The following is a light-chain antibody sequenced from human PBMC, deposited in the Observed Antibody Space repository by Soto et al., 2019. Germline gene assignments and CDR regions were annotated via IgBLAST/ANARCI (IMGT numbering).Light chain of an antibody. CDR3: QQIDSYPVT. Sequence: DIQLTQSPAFLSASVGDKVTITCRASQDISSYLAWYQQKPGKAPNLLVYSAATLQSGVPSRFSGSRSGTEFTLTISSLQPEDFATYFCQQIDSYPVTFGGGTKVEIK. V-gene: IGKV1-9*01. J-gene: IGKJ4*01. CDR1: QDISSY. CDR2: SAA.